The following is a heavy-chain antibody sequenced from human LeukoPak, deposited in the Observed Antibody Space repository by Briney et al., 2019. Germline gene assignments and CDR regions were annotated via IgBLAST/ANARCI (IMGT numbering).Heavy chain of an antibody. CDR2: IKQDGSEK. CDR3: ARALWGYDS. Sequence: GGSLRLSCAASGFTFSNAWMSWVRQAPGKGLEWVANIKQDGSEKYYVDSVKGRFTISRDNAKNSLYLQMNSLRAEDTAVYYCARALWGYDSWGQGTLVTVSS. CDR1: GFTFSNAW. V-gene: IGHV3-7*01. D-gene: IGHD5-12*01. J-gene: IGHJ5*02.